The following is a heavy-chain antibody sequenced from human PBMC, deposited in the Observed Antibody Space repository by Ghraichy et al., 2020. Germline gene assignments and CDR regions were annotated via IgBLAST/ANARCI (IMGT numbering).Heavy chain of an antibody. D-gene: IGHD3-3*01. J-gene: IGHJ3*02. Sequence: ETLSLTCAVYGGSFSGYYWSWIRQPPGKGLEWIGEINHSGSTHYNPSLKSRVTISVDTSKNQFSLKLSSVTAADTAVYYCARGSVLRFLEWSRGHAFDIWGQGKMVTVSS. CDR2: INHSGST. V-gene: IGHV4-34*01. CDR1: GGSFSGYY. CDR3: ARGSVLRFLEWSRGHAFDI.